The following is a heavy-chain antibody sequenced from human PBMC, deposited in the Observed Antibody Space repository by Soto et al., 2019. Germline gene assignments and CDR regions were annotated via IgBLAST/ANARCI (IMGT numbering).Heavy chain of an antibody. Sequence: QVQLQASGPGLVKPSQTLSLTCTVSGGSISSIDYYWTWFRQPPGKGLEWIGYIFHSGSTYFNPSLRNRFGIAIDTSKNQFYLDLTSVTAADAAVYFCARTAIIRGVTGSWGQGTLVTVSS. V-gene: IGHV4-30-4*01. J-gene: IGHJ5*02. D-gene: IGHD2-21*02. CDR3: ARTAIIRGVTGS. CDR2: IFHSGST. CDR1: GGSISSIDYY.